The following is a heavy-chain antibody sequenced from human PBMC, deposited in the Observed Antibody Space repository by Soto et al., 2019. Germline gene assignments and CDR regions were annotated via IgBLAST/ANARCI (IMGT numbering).Heavy chain of an antibody. CDR3: AKGTYSSSFEPIDY. Sequence: GGSLRLSCSASGFMFSSYSMNWVRQAPGKGLEWVSVISESGSETYYGDSVKGRFTISRDDSTNMMYLQMNSLRAEDTAVYYCAKGTYSSSFEPIDYWGQGTLVTVSS. CDR2: ISESGSET. J-gene: IGHJ4*02. V-gene: IGHV3-23*01. CDR1: GFMFSSYS. D-gene: IGHD6-19*01.